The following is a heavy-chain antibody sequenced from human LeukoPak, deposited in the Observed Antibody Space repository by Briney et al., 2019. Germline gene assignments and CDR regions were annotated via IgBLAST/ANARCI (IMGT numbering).Heavy chain of an antibody. J-gene: IGHJ4*02. CDR3: ARRYPGIAVAAGFDY. D-gene: IGHD6-19*01. CDR1: GFTFSSYA. Sequence: GGSLRLSCGASGFTFSSYAMSWVRQAPGKGLEWVSAISGSGVSTYYADSVKGRFTISRDNSKNTLYLQMNSLGAEDTAVYYCARRYPGIAVAAGFDYWGQGTLVTVSS. CDR2: ISGSGVST. V-gene: IGHV3-23*01.